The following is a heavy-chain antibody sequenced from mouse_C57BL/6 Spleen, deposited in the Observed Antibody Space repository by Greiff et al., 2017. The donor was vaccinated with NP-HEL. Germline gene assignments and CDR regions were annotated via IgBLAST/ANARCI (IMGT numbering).Heavy chain of an antibody. CDR3: ARNFLYYYGSSFAMDY. J-gene: IGHJ4*01. V-gene: IGHV2-2*01. CDR2: IWSGGST. CDR1: GFSLTSYG. Sequence: VQLQQSGPGLVQPSQSLSITCTVSGFSLTSYGVHWVRQSPGKGLEWLGVIWSGGSTDYNAAFISRLSISKDNSKSQVFFKMNSLQADDTAIYYCARNFLYYYGSSFAMDYWGQGTSVTVSS. D-gene: IGHD1-1*01.